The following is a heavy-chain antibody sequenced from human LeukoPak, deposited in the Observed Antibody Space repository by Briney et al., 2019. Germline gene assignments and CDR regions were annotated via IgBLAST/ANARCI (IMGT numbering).Heavy chain of an antibody. D-gene: IGHD6-19*01. CDR2: IISNFGTA. V-gene: IGHV1-69*05. CDR3: ARGFGEQWVDLDY. CDR1: GGTFSSYA. Sequence: ASVKVSCKASGGTFSSYAISWVRQAPAQGLEWMGGIISNFGTANYAHKFQGRVTITTDESTSTAYMELGSLRAEDTAVYYCARGFGEQWVDLDYWGQGTLVTVSS. J-gene: IGHJ4*02.